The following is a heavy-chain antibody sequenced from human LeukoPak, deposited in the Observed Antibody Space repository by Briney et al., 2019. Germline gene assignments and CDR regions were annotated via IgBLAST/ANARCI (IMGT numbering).Heavy chain of an antibody. Sequence: SETLSLTCTVSGGSISSYYWSWIRQPPGKGLEWIGYIYYSGSTNYNPSLKSRVTISVDTSKNQFSLKLSSATAADTAVYYCARGRRGYSYGYISGPFDYWGQGTLVTVSS. CDR2: IYYSGST. CDR1: GGSISSYY. D-gene: IGHD5-18*01. J-gene: IGHJ4*02. V-gene: IGHV4-59*01. CDR3: ARGRRGYSYGYISGPFDY.